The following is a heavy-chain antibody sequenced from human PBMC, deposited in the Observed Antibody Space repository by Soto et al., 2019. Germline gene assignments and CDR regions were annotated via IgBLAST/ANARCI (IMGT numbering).Heavy chain of an antibody. CDR1: GFTFSSYT. V-gene: IGHV3-64*01. Sequence: PGGSLRLSCVASGFTFSSYTMHWVRRAPGKGLEYVAAISSNGGTTYYANSVKGRFSISRDNSKNTLYLQMGSLGAEDMAVYYCARVLSYIATAGNTASCTDYCCQGPLVTGS. J-gene: IGHJ4*02. D-gene: IGHD6-13*01. CDR3: ARVLSYIATAGNTASCTDY. CDR2: ISSNGGTT.